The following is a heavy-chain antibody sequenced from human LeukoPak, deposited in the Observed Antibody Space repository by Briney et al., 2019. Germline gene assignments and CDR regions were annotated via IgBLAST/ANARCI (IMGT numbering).Heavy chain of an antibody. CDR2: ISGVGRYI. V-gene: IGHV3-21*01. CDR1: GFTFSSFG. Sequence: GGSLRLSCAASGFTFSSFGMNWVRQAPGKGLEWVSFISGVGRYIYYADSLKGRFTIPRDNAKNLLNLQINSLRVEDTAVYYCARAEKRDAFDIWGQGTMVTVSS. CDR3: ARAEKRDAFDI. J-gene: IGHJ3*02.